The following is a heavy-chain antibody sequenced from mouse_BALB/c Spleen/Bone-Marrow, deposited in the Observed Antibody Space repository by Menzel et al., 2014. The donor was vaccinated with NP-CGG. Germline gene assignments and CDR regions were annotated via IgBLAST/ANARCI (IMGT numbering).Heavy chain of an antibody. CDR2: IYPGDGDT. V-gene: IGHV1-80*01. CDR1: GYAFSSYW. CDR3: ARRGYYGSSYYFDY. D-gene: IGHD1-1*01. J-gene: IGHJ2*01. Sequence: QVQLKQSGAELVRPGSSVKISCKASGYAFSSYWMNWVKQRPGQGLEWIGQIYPGDGDTNYNGKFKGKATLTADKSSSTAYMQISSLTSEDSAVYFCARRGYYGSSYYFDYWGQGTTLTVSS.